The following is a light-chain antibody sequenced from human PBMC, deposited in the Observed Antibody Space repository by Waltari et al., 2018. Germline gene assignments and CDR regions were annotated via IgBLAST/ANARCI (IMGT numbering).Light chain of an antibody. CDR2: SSI. J-gene: IGLJ2*01. CDR3: AAWDRSLRIVV. V-gene: IGLV1-44*01. CDR1: SSNIGVEN. Sequence: QSVLTQPPSASGTPGQRVTIFCSGSSSNIGVENVNWFQQFPGTAPKLLIYSSIPRPSGGPDRVSGSKSGTSASLAINGLQSDDEADYYCAAWDRSLRIVVFGGGTKLTVL.